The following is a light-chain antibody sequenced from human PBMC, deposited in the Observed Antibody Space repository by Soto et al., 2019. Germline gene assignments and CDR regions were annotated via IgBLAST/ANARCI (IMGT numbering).Light chain of an antibody. CDR2: TTS. CDR3: QHANSFPLT. J-gene: IGKJ4*01. CDR1: QGINNW. Sequence: DIQMTQSPSSVSASVGDRVTITCRASQGINNWLAWYQQKPGKAPKLLIYTTSSLQSGVPSRFSGSGSGTDVTLTISSLQPEDSATYYCQHANSFPLTFGGGTKVAIK. V-gene: IGKV1D-12*01.